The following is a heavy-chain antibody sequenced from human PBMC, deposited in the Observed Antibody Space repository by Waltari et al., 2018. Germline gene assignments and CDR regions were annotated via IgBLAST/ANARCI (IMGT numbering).Heavy chain of an antibody. CDR1: GLTFNTFG. Sequence: QVQLVESGGRVVQPGGSLGLSCATSGLTFNTFGMPWVRQTPGKGLEWVAFIRYDGSYKDYADSVKGRFSISRDNSENTLYLQMNDLRPEDTALYYCAKDGDYSLPGYDAFDIWGQGTMVTVSP. D-gene: IGHD4-17*01. V-gene: IGHV3-30*02. CDR2: IRYDGSYK. J-gene: IGHJ3*02. CDR3: AKDGDYSLPGYDAFDI.